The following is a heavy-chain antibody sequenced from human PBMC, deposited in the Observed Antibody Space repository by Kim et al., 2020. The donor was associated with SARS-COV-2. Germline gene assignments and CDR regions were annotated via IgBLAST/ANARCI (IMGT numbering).Heavy chain of an antibody. J-gene: IGHJ4*02. D-gene: IGHD6-19*01. V-gene: IGHV5-51*01. CDR3: ARQKSGRQQWLVRPYYFDY. Sequence: GESLKISCKGSGYSFTSYWIGWVRQMPGKGLEWMGIIYPGDSDTRYSPSFQGQVTISADKSISTAYLQWSSLKASDTAMYYCARQKSGRQQWLVRPYYFDYWGQGTLVTVSS. CDR2: IYPGDSDT. CDR1: GYSFTSYW.